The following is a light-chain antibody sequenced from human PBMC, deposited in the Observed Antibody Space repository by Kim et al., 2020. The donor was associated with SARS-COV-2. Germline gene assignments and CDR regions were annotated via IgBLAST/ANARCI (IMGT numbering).Light chain of an antibody. CDR2: GAS. CDR3: QRYGSTLWT. V-gene: IGKV3-20*01. CDR1: QTVTSNY. J-gene: IGKJ1*01. Sequence: SPAETATRAYRASQTVTSNYFAWYQQTPGQAPRLLIYGASSRATGIPDRFSGSGSGTEFTLTINRLEPEDSAVYYCQRYGSTLWTFGQGTKVDIK.